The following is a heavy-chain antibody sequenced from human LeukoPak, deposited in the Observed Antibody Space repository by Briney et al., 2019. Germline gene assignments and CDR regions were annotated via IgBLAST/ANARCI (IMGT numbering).Heavy chain of an antibody. Sequence: SETLSLTCTVSGDSISSSSYYWGWIRQPPGKGLEWIGSIYYTGSTYDNPFLKRRVTISVDTSKNQFSLKLSSVTAADTAVYYCASGWIQYAFDIWGQGTMVTVSS. D-gene: IGHD5-18*01. CDR1: GDSISSSSYY. V-gene: IGHV4-39*07. CDR3: ASGWIQYAFDI. J-gene: IGHJ3*02. CDR2: IYYTGST.